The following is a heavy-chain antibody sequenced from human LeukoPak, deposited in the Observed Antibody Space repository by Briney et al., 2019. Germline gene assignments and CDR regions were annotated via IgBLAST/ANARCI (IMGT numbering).Heavy chain of an antibody. D-gene: IGHD6-6*01. CDR3: AREGRSSSFLVSYYYGMDV. Sequence: SETLSLTCTVSGGSISSYYWSWIRQLPGKGLEWIGYIYYSGSTNYNPSLKSRVTISVDTSKNQFSLKLSSVTAADTAVYYCAREGRSSSFLVSYYYGMDVWGQGTTVTVSS. J-gene: IGHJ6*02. V-gene: IGHV4-59*01. CDR1: GGSISSYY. CDR2: IYYSGST.